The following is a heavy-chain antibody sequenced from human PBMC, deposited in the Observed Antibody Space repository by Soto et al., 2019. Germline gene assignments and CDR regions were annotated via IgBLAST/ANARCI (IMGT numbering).Heavy chain of an antibody. CDR3: ARRRSTVTTPWFYHGMDV. Sequence: ESVGGVVQPGRSLRLSCTASGFAFSDYGMHWVRQAPGKGLEWVAIIFYDGSHKYYADSVKGRFTISRDNSRNTVELQMNSLRAEDTATYFCARRRSTVTTPWFYHGMDVWGRGTTVTVSS. D-gene: IGHD4-17*01. V-gene: IGHV3-33*01. CDR1: GFAFSDYG. CDR2: IFYDGSHK. J-gene: IGHJ6*02.